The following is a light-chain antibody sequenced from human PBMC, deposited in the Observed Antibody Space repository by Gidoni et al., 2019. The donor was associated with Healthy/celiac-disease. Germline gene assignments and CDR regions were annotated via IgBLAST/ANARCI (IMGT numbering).Light chain of an antibody. CDR2: GAS. Sequence: EIVMTQSPATLSVSPGERATLSCRASQSVSSNLAWYQQKPGQAPKRLIYGASTRATGIPARCSGSGSGTEFTLTISSLQSEDFAVYYCQQYNNWPPYTCGQXTKLEIK. CDR1: QSVSSN. J-gene: IGKJ2*01. CDR3: QQYNNWPPYT. V-gene: IGKV3-15*01.